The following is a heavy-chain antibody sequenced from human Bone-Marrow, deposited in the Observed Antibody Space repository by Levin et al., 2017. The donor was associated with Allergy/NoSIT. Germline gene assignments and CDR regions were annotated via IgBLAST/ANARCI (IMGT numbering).Heavy chain of an antibody. CDR3: ASGSSYGSPDSSGRYKLDF. Sequence: SETLSLTCTVSDFSVMSRDYYWSWVRQSPGKGLEWIGYGSYYGTTHYKSSLERRVTISVGRYGNTFSLKVYSVTAADTAVYFCASGSSYGSPDSSGRYKLDFWGQGILVPVSS. CDR2: GSYYGTT. J-gene: IGHJ4*02. V-gene: IGHV4-30-4*01. CDR1: DFSVMSRDYY. D-gene: IGHD3-22*01.